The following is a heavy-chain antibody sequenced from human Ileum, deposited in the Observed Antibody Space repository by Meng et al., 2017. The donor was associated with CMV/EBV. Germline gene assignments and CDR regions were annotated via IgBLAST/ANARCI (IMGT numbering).Heavy chain of an antibody. J-gene: IGHJ5*02. Sequence: QMQAQGPGLLKPSQTLSLTCTVSGDSLRTGDYYWSWFRQPPGKGPEWIGYIYYSGSTLYNPSLKSPVTISLDKSKNQFSLRLRSVTAADTAVYYCVRVVIAAGTDWFDPWGQGTLVTVSS. V-gene: IGHV4-30-4*01. CDR3: VRVVIAAGTDWFDP. CDR2: IYYSGST. D-gene: IGHD6-13*01. CDR1: GDSLRTGDYY.